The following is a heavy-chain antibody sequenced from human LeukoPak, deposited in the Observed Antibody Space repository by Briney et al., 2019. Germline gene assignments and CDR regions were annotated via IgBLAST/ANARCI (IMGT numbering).Heavy chain of an antibody. D-gene: IGHD4-23*01. V-gene: IGHV3-23*01. J-gene: IGHJ4*02. CDR3: AKSSTVVTTYFDY. CDR2: ISGSGGGT. Sequence: GGSLRLSCATSGFTFSSSAMSWVRQPPGKGLAWVSTISGSGGGTYYADSVKGRFTISRDNSKNTLYLQMNSLRAEDTAVYYCAKSSTVVTTYFDYWGQGTLVTVSS. CDR1: GFTFSSSA.